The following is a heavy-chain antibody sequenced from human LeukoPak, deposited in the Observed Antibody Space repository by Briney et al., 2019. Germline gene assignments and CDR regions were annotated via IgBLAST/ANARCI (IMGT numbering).Heavy chain of an antibody. CDR1: GFTVSANS. J-gene: IGHJ3*02. Sequence: PGGSLRLSCTVSGFTVSANSMSWVRQAPGKGLEWVSFIYSGTTHYSDSVKGRFTISRDNSKNTLYLQMNSLRAEDTAVYYCAKLACYYDSSGYFDAFDIWGQGTMVTVSS. V-gene: IGHV3-66*03. D-gene: IGHD3-22*01. CDR3: AKLACYYDSSGYFDAFDI. CDR2: IYSGTT.